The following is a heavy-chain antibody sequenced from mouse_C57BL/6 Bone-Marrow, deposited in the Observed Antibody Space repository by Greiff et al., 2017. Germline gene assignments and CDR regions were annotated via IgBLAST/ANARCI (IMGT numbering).Heavy chain of an antibody. CDR2: INSDGGST. CDR1: EYEFPSHD. Sequence: EVKLLESGGGLVQPGESLKLSCESTEYEFPSHDMSWVRKTPEKRLELVAAINSDGGSTYYPDTMERRFIISRDNTKKTLYLQMISLRSEDTALYYCERHPYYVNYEDFDYWGQGTTLTVSS. J-gene: IGHJ2*01. V-gene: IGHV5-2*01. D-gene: IGHD2-10*01. CDR3: ERHPYYVNYEDFDY.